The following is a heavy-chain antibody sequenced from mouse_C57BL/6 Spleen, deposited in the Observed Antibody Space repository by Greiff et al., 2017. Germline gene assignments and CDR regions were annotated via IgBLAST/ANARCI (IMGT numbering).Heavy chain of an antibody. CDR3: ARIGRYYYGSSLYYYAMDY. CDR2: IWWDDDK. J-gene: IGHJ4*01. V-gene: IGHV8-8*01. Sequence: QVTLKESGPGILQPSQTLSLTCSFSGFSLSTFGMGVGWIRQPSGKGLEWLAHIWWDDDKYYTPALKSRLTIPKDTSKNQVFLKIANVDTADTATYYCARIGRYYYGSSLYYYAMDYWGQGTSVTVSS. D-gene: IGHD1-1*01. CDR1: GFSLSTFGMG.